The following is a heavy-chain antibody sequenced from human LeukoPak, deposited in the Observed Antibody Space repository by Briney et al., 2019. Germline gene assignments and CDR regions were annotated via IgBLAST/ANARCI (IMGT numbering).Heavy chain of an antibody. CDR3: ASGHPGYSYGSPTWHY. J-gene: IGHJ4*02. V-gene: IGHV1-18*01. CDR1: GYTFTSYG. D-gene: IGHD5-18*01. CDR2: ISAYNGNT. Sequence: ASVKVSCKASGYTFTSYGISWVRQALGQGLEWMGWISAYNGNTNYAQKLQGRVTMTTDTSTSTAYMELRSLRSDDTAVYYCASGHPGYSYGSPTWHYWGQGTLVTVSS.